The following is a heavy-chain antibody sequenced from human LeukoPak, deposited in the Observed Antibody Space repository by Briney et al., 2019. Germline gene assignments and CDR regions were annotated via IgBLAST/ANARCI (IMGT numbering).Heavy chain of an antibody. CDR2: ISYDGSDK. CDR3: AKDITDEEYFDY. Sequence: GGSLRLSCAASGFTFSNCGMHWVRQAPGKGLEWVAVISYDGSDKYCADSVKGRFTISRDNSKNTLYLQMNSLRAEDTAVYYCAKDITDEEYFDYWGQGTLVTVSS. V-gene: IGHV3-30*18. CDR1: GFTFSNCG. J-gene: IGHJ4*02. D-gene: IGHD3-3*01.